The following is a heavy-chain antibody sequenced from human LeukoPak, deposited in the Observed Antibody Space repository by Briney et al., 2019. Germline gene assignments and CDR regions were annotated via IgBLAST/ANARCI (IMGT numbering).Heavy chain of an antibody. J-gene: IGHJ3*02. D-gene: IGHD3-22*01. V-gene: IGHV1-2*02. CDR2: INPKSGGT. Sequence: ASVKVSCKASGYTFSDYVIHWVRQAPGQGLECMGWINPKSGGTNYVQKFQGRVTMTRDTSINTVYMELSSLNSDDTAVYYCARISVDSSGYYYLAFDIWGQGTMVTVSS. CDR3: ARISVDSSGYYYLAFDI. CDR1: GYTFSDYV.